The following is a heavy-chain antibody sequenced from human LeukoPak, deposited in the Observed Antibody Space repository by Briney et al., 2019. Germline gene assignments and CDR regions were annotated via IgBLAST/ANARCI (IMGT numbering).Heavy chain of an antibody. J-gene: IGHJ3*02. CDR3: ARGSSSGAMGGAFNI. V-gene: IGHV3-53*04. CDR1: GFTVSSNY. CDR2: IYSGGTT. D-gene: IGHD1-26*01. Sequence: GGSLRLSCAASGFTVSSNYMSWVRQAPGKGLEWVSVIYSGGTTHYADSVKGRFTISRHNSKNTLFLQMNSLRVEDTAVYYCARGSSSGAMGGAFNIWGQGTMVTVSS.